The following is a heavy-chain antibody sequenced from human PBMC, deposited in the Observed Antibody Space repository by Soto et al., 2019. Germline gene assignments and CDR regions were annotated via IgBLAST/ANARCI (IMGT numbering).Heavy chain of an antibody. J-gene: IGHJ4*02. CDR1: GGSISSGGYY. V-gene: IGHV4-31*03. Sequence: QSLTCTVAGGSISSGGYYRSWIRQHPGKGLEWIGYIYYSGSTYYNPSLKSRVTISVDTSKNQFPLKLSSVTAADTAVYYCARSGYSYGPNPLLYWGQGTLVTVSS. CDR2: IYYSGST. D-gene: IGHD5-18*01. CDR3: ARSGYSYGPNPLLY.